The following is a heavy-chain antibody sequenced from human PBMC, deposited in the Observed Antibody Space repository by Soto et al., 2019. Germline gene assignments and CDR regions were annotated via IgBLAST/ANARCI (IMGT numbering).Heavy chain of an antibody. J-gene: IGHJ4*02. V-gene: IGHV1-46*01. Sequence: ASVKVSCKASGYTFTSYYMHWVRQAPGQGLEWMGIINPSGGSTSYAQKFQGRVTMTRDTSTSTVYMELSSLRSEDTAVYYCARDPKRARQLVQPDLDYWGQGTLVTVSS. CDR2: INPSGGST. CDR1: GYTFTSYY. D-gene: IGHD6-13*01. CDR3: ARDPKRARQLVQPDLDY.